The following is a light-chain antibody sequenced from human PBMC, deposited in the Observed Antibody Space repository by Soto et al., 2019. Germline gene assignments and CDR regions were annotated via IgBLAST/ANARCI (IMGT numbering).Light chain of an antibody. J-gene: IGKJ1*01. CDR1: QSISSW. CDR2: DAS. V-gene: IGKV1-5*01. Sequence: DIQMTQSPSTLSASVRERFTITCRASQSISSWLAWYQQKPGKAPKLLIYDASSLESGVPSRFSGSGSGTEFTLTISSLQPDDFATYYCQQYNSYSWTFGQGTKVDIK. CDR3: QQYNSYSWT.